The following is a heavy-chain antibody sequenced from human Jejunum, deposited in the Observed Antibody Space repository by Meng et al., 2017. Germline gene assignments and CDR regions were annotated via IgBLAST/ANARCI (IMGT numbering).Heavy chain of an antibody. V-gene: IGHV3-33*01. CDR1: GFTFSYYG. CDR3: ARHNNEYDWDN. Sequence: GESLKISCAASGFTFSYYGIHWVRQAPGKGLEWVAVIWPEGSNEFYTVSVRGRFTIYRDNSKNTLYLQMNRLRAEDTAMYYCARHNNEYDWDNWGQGTLVTVSS. D-gene: IGHD1-1*01. J-gene: IGHJ4*02. CDR2: IWPEGSNE.